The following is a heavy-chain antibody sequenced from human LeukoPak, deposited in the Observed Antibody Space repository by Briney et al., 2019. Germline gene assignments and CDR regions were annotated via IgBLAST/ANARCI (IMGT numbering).Heavy chain of an antibody. CDR1: GGSISSGGYY. CDR2: IYHSGSS. V-gene: IGHV4-30-2*01. D-gene: IGHD3-10*01. J-gene: IGHJ4*02. Sequence: SETLSLTCTVSGGSISSGGYYWSWIRQPPGKGLEWIGYIYHSGSSYYNPSLKSRVTISVDRSKNQFSLKLSSVTAADTAVYYCARDVGASSGSPSWGYFDYWGQGTLVTVSS. CDR3: ARDVGASSGSPSWGYFDY.